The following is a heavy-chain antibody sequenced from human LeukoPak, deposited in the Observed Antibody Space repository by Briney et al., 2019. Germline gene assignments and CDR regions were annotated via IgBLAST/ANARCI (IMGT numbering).Heavy chain of an antibody. CDR1: GGSISSYY. V-gene: IGHV4-59*01. Sequence: TSETLSLTCTVSGGSISSYYWSWIRQPPGKGLEWIGYIYYSGSTNYNPSLKSRVTISVDTSKNQFSLKLSSVTAADTAVYYCAREANTYGGDENYFDYWGQGTLVTVSS. J-gene: IGHJ4*02. CDR3: AREANTYGGDENYFDY. D-gene: IGHD5-12*01. CDR2: IYYSGST.